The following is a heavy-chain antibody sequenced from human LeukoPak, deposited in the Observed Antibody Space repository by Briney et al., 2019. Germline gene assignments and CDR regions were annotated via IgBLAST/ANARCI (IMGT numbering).Heavy chain of an antibody. J-gene: IGHJ3*02. D-gene: IGHD2/OR15-2a*01. Sequence: PGGSLSLSCAASGITISSSTMTWLRQSPGKGLEWVSSITSNSTYIYYADSVKGRFIIYRDNAKNSLYLQMNSLRAEDTGVFYCARDFLNAIDIWGQGTMVTVSS. V-gene: IGHV3-21*01. CDR3: ARDFLNAIDI. CDR1: GITISSST. CDR2: ITSNSTYI.